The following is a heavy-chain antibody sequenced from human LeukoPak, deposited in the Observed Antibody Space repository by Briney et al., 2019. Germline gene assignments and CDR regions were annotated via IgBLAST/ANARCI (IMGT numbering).Heavy chain of an antibody. J-gene: IGHJ4*02. D-gene: IGHD6-6*01. CDR2: FDPEDGET. Sequence: ASVKVSCKVSGYTLTELSMHWVRQAPGKGLEWMGGFDPEDGETIYAQKFQGRVTMTEDTSTDTAYMELSSLRSEDTAVYYCATSISQWVSSSGPIDCWGQGTLVTVSS. CDR3: ATSISQWVSSSGPIDC. CDR1: GYTLTELS. V-gene: IGHV1-24*01.